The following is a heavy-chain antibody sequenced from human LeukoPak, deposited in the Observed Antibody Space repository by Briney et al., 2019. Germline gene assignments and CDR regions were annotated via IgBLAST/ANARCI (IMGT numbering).Heavy chain of an antibody. CDR3: ARATRIYSSGWYYSFDY. J-gene: IGHJ4*02. CDR2: ITGVGRST. V-gene: IGHV3-43*02. D-gene: IGHD6-19*01. CDR1: GFTFHLYA. Sequence: GGSLRLSCAASGFTFHLYAMHWVRLAPGKGLEWVSLITGVGRSTYYADSVKGRFTISRDNSKNSLYLQMNSLRAEDTAVYYCARATRIYSSGWYYSFDYWGQGTLVTVSS.